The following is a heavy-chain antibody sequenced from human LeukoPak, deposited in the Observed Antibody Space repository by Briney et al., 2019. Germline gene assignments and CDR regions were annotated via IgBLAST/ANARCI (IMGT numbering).Heavy chain of an antibody. J-gene: IGHJ6*03. V-gene: IGHV3-23*01. D-gene: IGHD2-15*01. Sequence: GGSLRLSCAASGFTFSSYAMSWVRQAPGKGLEWVSAISGSGGSTYYADSVKGRFTISRDNSKNTLYLQMNSLRAEDTAVYYCAKSGDYYHYYYMDVWGKGTTVTVSS. CDR1: GFTFSSYA. CDR2: ISGSGGST. CDR3: AKSGDYYHYYYMDV.